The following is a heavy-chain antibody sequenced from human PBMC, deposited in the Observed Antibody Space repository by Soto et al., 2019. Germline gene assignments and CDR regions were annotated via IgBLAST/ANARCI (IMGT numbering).Heavy chain of an antibody. CDR1: GGSLSSSAYS. CDR2: IYQSGST. V-gene: IGHV4-30-2*01. Sequence: LSLTCAVSGGSLSSSAYSWSWIRQPPGKGLEWIGFIYQSGSTYYNPSLKSRVTMSLDRPKNQFSLKLSSVTAADTAVYYCAREPLFYDSDGFSWDDAFDIWGQGTMVTVSS. J-gene: IGHJ3*02. D-gene: IGHD3-22*01. CDR3: AREPLFYDSDGFSWDDAFDI.